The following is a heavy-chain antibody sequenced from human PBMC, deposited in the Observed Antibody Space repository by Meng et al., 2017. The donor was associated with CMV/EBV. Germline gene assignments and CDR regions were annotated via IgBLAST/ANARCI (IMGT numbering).Heavy chain of an antibody. Sequence: GYSISSSNWWGCLRQPPGKGLEWIGYIYYSGSTSYNPSLKSRVTMSVDTSKNQFSLKLSSVTAVDTAVYYCARLGSSSSWVLGWFDPWGQGTLVTVSS. D-gene: IGHD6-6*01. J-gene: IGHJ5*02. CDR2: IYYSGST. CDR1: GYSISSSNW. V-gene: IGHV4-28*01. CDR3: ARLGSSSSWVLGWFDP.